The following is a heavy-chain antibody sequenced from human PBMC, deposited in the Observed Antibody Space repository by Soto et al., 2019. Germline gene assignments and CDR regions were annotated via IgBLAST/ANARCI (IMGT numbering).Heavy chain of an antibody. CDR3: ARAQPNSSGWTNAFDV. D-gene: IGHD6-25*01. J-gene: IGHJ3*01. CDR2: INPSGGKT. V-gene: IGHV1-46*01. CDR1: GYTFTVYY. Sequence: ASVKVSCKTSGYTFTVYYVHWVRQAPGRGLEWVGIINPSGGKTNYAQNVQGRVTVTRDTSTSTVYMEVSSLTSEDTAVYYCARAQPNSSGWTNAFDVWGQGTVVTVSS.